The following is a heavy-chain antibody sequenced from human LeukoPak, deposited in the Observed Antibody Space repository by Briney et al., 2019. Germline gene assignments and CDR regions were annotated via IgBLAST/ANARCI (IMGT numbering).Heavy chain of an antibody. V-gene: IGHV4-59*08. D-gene: IGHD4-17*01. CDR3: ARMGNPATVTADY. CDR2: IYYSGST. J-gene: IGHJ4*02. Sequence: SETLSLTCTVSGGSMRSYYWSWIRQPPGKGLEWIGYIYYSGSTIYNPSLKSRVTISLDTSKNQFSLKMNSVTAADTAVYYCARMGNPATVTADYWGREPWSPSPQ. CDR1: GGSMRSYY.